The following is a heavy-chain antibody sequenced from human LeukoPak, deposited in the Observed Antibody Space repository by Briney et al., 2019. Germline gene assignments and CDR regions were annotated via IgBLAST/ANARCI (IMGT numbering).Heavy chain of an antibody. Sequence: GGALGLSCAASGFHFSSYAMHWVRQAPGQGLGGVAVISYDGSNKYYADSVKGRFTISRDNSKNTLYLQMNSLRADDTAVYYCARDCSGGSCYFDYWGQGTLVTVSS. CDR2: ISYDGSNK. V-gene: IGHV3-30-3*01. D-gene: IGHD2-15*01. CDR3: ARDCSGGSCYFDY. CDR1: GFHFSSYA. J-gene: IGHJ4*02.